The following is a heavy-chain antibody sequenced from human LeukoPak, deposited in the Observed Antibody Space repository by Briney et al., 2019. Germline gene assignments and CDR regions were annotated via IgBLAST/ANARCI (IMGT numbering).Heavy chain of an antibody. Sequence: GGSLRLSCAASGFTFSNYNIIWVRQAPGKGLEWVSYISSSSSTIYYADSVEGRFTISRDNAKNSLYLQMNSLRAEDTAVYYCARVSLVGTPTRWGYFDYWGQGTLVTVTS. CDR1: GFTFSNYN. CDR2: ISSSSSTI. V-gene: IGHV3-48*01. CDR3: ARVSLVGTPTRWGYFDY. D-gene: IGHD1-1*01. J-gene: IGHJ4*02.